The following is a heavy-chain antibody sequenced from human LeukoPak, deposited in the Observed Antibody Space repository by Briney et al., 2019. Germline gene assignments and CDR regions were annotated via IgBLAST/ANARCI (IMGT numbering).Heavy chain of an antibody. CDR1: GGSISSYY. V-gene: IGHV4-4*09. Sequence: PSETLSLTCTVSGGSISSYYWSWIWQPPGKGLEWIGYIYTSGSTNYIPSLKGRVTISIDTSKNQFSLKLSSVTAADSAVYYCARLTRLSTSPDRYYLDYWGQGTLVTVSS. CDR2: IYTSGST. D-gene: IGHD6-6*01. CDR3: ARLTRLSTSPDRYYLDY. J-gene: IGHJ4*02.